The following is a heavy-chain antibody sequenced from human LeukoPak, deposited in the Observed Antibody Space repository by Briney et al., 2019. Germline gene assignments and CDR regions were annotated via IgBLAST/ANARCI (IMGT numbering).Heavy chain of an antibody. D-gene: IGHD5-12*01. CDR3: AKGFQYSGYDYFDS. CDR2: ILYDGSNK. CDR1: GFTSSNYG. Sequence: PGRSLRLSCAASGFTSSNYGIHWVRQAPGKGLEWVAVILYDGSNKYYADSVQGRFTLSRDNSNNTVYLQMNGLRGEDTAVYYCAKGFQYSGYDYFDSWGQGTLVTVSS. V-gene: IGHV3-30*18. J-gene: IGHJ4*02.